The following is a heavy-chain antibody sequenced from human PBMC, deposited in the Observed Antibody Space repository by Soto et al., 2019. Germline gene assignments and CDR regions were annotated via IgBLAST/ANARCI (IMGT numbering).Heavy chain of an antibody. CDR3: ARTRYSSSRSNPPDY. CDR1: GFTFSDYY. CDR2: ISSSGSTI. Sequence: GGSLRLSCAASGFTFSDYYMSWIRQAPGKGLEWVSYISSSGSTIYYADSVKGRFTISRDNAKNSLYLQMNSLRAEDTAVYYCARTRYSSSRSNPPDYWGQGTLVTVSS. J-gene: IGHJ4*02. V-gene: IGHV3-11*01. D-gene: IGHD6-13*01.